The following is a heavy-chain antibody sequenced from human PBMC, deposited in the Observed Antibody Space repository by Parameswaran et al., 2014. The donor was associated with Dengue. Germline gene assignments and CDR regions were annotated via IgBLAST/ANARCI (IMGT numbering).Heavy chain of an antibody. Sequence: RWIRQPPGKGLEWIGYIYYSGSTNYNPSLKSRVTISVDTSKNQFSLKLSSVTAADTAVYYCARGDIVLMVYATWGQGTLVTVSS. CDR2: IYYSGST. J-gene: IGHJ4*02. V-gene: IGHV4-59*01. D-gene: IGHD2-8*01. CDR3: ARGDIVLMVYAT.